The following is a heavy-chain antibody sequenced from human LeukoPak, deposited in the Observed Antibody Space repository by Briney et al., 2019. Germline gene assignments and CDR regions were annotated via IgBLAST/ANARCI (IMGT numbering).Heavy chain of an antibody. D-gene: IGHD5-12*01. V-gene: IGHV3-74*01. CDR3: ARGYAGIDY. Sequence: GGSLRLSCAASGFTFDDYGMSWVRQAPGKGLVWVSRINTDGSSTIYADSVKGRFTISRDNAKNTLYLQMNSLRAEDTAVYYCARGYAGIDYWGQGTLVTVSS. CDR1: GFTFDDYG. CDR2: INTDGSST. J-gene: IGHJ4*02.